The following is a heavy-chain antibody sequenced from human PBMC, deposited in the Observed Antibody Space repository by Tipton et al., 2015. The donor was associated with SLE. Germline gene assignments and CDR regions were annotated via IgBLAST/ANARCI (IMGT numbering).Heavy chain of an antibody. J-gene: IGHJ2*01. CDR1: GFTFDDHA. D-gene: IGHD7-27*01. Sequence: SLRLSCAASGFTFDDHAMHWVRQAPGKGLEWVSGISWNGGSIGYADSVKGRFTISRDNAKSSVYLQMNSLRAEDTALYYCAKDMGTTGEVDWYFGLWGRGTLVTVSS. CDR3: AKDMGTTGEVDWYFGL. V-gene: IGHV3-9*01. CDR2: ISWNGGSI.